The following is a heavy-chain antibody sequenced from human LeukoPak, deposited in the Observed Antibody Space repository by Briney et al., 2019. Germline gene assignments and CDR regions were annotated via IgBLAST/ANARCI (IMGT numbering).Heavy chain of an antibody. V-gene: IGHV4-34*01. CDR3: ARGNMWDYRRYYYYMDV. D-gene: IGHD4-11*01. CDR1: GGSFSRYY. J-gene: IGHJ6*03. Sequence: SETLSLTCAVDGGSFSRYYWSWIRQPPGKGLEWIGEINHSGSTNYNPSLKSRVTISVDTSKNQFSLKLNSVTAADTAIYYCARGNMWDYRRYYYYMDVWGKGTTVTVSS. CDR2: INHSGST.